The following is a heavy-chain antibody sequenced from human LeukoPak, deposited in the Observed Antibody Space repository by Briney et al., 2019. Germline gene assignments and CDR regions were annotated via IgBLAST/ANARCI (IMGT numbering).Heavy chain of an antibody. V-gene: IGHV3-23*01. D-gene: IGHD2-2*01. CDR1: GFTFSSYA. Sequence: GSLRLSCEASGFTFSSYAMSWVRQAPGKGLEWVSAISGSGGSTYYADSVKGRFTISRDNSKNTLYLQMNSLRAEDTAVYYCAKDLRGEYQLPGSWFDAWGQGSLVTVSS. CDR3: AKDLRGEYQLPGSWFDA. CDR2: ISGSGGST. J-gene: IGHJ5*02.